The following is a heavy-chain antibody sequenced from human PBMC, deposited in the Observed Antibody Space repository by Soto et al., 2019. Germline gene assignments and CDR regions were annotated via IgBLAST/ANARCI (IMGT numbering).Heavy chain of an antibody. D-gene: IGHD3-3*01. Sequence: PSETLSLTCTVSGGSVSSGSYYWSWIRQPPGKGLEWIGYIYYSGSTNYNPSLKSRVTISVDTSKNQFSLKLSSVTAADTAVYYCARDPNPRYDFWLPTSWGQGTLVTVSS. CDR2: IYYSGST. CDR1: GGSVSSGSYY. J-gene: IGHJ4*02. V-gene: IGHV4-61*01. CDR3: ARDPNPRYDFWLPTS.